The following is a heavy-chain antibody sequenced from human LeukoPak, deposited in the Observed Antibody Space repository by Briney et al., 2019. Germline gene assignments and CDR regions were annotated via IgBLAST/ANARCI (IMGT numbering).Heavy chain of an antibody. CDR1: GFTFSSYS. J-gene: IGHJ4*02. CDR2: ISSSSSTI. D-gene: IGHD2-2*01. Sequence: PGGSLRLSCAASGFTFSSYSMNWVRQAPGKGLEWVSYISSSSSTIYYADSVKGRFTISRDNAKNSLYLQMNSLRAEDTAVYYCARGRYCSSTSCYFFVYWGQGTLVTVSS. V-gene: IGHV3-48*04. CDR3: ARGRYCSSTSCYFFVY.